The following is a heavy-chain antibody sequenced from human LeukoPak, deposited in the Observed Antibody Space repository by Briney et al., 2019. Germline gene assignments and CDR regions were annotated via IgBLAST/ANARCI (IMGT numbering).Heavy chain of an antibody. Sequence: PSETLFLTCTVSGGSISSYYWSWIRQPPGKGLEWIGYIYYSGSTNYNPSLKSRVTISVDTSKNQFSLKLGSVTAADTAVYYCASLGYCSSTSCFDAFDIWGQGTMVTVSS. J-gene: IGHJ3*02. CDR1: GGSISSYY. V-gene: IGHV4-59*01. CDR2: IYYSGST. D-gene: IGHD2-2*01. CDR3: ASLGYCSSTSCFDAFDI.